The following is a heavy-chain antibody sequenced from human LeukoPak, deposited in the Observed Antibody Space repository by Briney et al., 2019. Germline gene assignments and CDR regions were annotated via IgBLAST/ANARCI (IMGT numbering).Heavy chain of an antibody. D-gene: IGHD2/OR15-2a*01. CDR3: AQSGRSTFWY. CDR1: GFTFSDHW. CDR2: IKEDGSEK. V-gene: IGHV3-7*01. Sequence: GGSLRLSCGASGFTFSDHWMSWVRQAPGKGLEWVANIKEDGSEKYYVDSVRGRFTISRDNVKNSLHLQMNSLRVEDTAVYYCAQSGRSTFWYWGQRALVSLSS. J-gene: IGHJ4*02.